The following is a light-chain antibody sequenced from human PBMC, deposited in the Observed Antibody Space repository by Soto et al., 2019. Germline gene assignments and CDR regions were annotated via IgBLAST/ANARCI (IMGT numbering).Light chain of an antibody. CDR1: QSVSSN. Sequence: EIVMTQSPVTLSVSPGERATLSCRASQSVSSNLAWYQQKPGQAPSLLIYGAFTRATGIPARCSGTGSGTEFTLTISSLQSEDFALYYCQQYNDWPLTFGQGTKVDI. J-gene: IGKJ1*01. V-gene: IGKV3-15*01. CDR2: GAF. CDR3: QQYNDWPLT.